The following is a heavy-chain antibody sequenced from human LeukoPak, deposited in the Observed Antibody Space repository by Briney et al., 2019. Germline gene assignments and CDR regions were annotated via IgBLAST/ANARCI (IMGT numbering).Heavy chain of an antibody. D-gene: IGHD3-10*01. CDR1: GESFNTYY. CDR3: AREPLWFGDPLGWFDP. J-gene: IGHJ5*02. CDR2: INRSGSI. Sequence: SETLSLSCAVYGESFNTYYWTWIRQPPGKGLEWIGEINRSGSINYNPSLKSRVTMSVDTSENQLSLTLTSVTAADTAVYYCAREPLWFGDPLGWFDPWGQGTLVTVSS. V-gene: IGHV4-34*01.